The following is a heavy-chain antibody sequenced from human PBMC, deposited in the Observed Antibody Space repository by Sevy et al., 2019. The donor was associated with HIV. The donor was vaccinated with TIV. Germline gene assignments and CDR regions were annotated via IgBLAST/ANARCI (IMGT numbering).Heavy chain of an antibody. CDR1: GGTFSSYG. Sequence: ASVKASCKASGGTFSSYGISWMRQAPGQGLEWMGGIIPILGTVNYAQKFQGRVTITADESTKTAYMELSSLRSEDTAVYYCARGGGNGWYYFDYWGQETLVTVSS. D-gene: IGHD6-19*01. J-gene: IGHJ4*02. CDR2: IIPILGTV. V-gene: IGHV1-69*13. CDR3: ARGGGNGWYYFDY.